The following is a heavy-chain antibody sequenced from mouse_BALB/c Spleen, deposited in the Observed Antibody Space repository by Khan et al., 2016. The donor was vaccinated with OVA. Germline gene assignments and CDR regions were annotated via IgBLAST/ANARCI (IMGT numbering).Heavy chain of an antibody. Sequence: VQLQQSGPELVEPGASVKMSCKASGYTFTNYFIHWVKQKPGQGLEWIGYINPDNAGTRYNEKFKGKATLTSDISSTSAYMELLSLTSEDSAVYDCAREASSWDFSFPYWGQETLVTVSA. V-gene: IGHV1S136*01. D-gene: IGHD4-1*01. CDR3: AREASSWDFSFPY. CDR2: INPDNAGT. CDR1: GYTFTNYF. J-gene: IGHJ3*01.